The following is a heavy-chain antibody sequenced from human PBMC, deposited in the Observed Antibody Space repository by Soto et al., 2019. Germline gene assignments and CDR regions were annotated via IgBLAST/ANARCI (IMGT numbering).Heavy chain of an antibody. CDR1: GFTFDDYA. Sequence: EVQLVESGGGLVQPGRSLRLSCAASGFTFDDYAMHWVRQAPGKGLEWVSGISWNSGIIDYADSVKGRFTISRDNAKNSRYLQMNSVRAEDTALYYCAKGYSYGVLEPLGYWGQGTLVTVSS. CDR2: ISWNSGII. D-gene: IGHD5-18*01. J-gene: IGHJ4*02. CDR3: AKGYSYGVLEPLGY. V-gene: IGHV3-9*01.